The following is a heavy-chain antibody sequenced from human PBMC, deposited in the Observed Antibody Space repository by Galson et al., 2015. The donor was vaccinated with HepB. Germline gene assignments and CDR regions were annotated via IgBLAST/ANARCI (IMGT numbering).Heavy chain of an antibody. CDR1: GGTFSSYA. J-gene: IGHJ6*02. Sequence: SVKVSCKASGGTFSSYAISWVRQAPGQGLEWMGRIIPILGIANYAQKFQGRVTITADKSTSTAYMELSSLRSEDTAVYYCARGRNDIVVVMRVGYYGMDVWGQGTTVTVSS. CDR3: ARGRNDIVVVMRVGYYGMDV. D-gene: IGHD2-15*01. CDR2: IIPILGIA. V-gene: IGHV1-69*04.